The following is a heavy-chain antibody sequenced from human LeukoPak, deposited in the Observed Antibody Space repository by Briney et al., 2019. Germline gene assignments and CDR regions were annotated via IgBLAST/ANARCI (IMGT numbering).Heavy chain of an antibody. J-gene: IGHJ6*02. V-gene: IGHV4-4*07. CDR3: ARARPSGSARGLDV. Sequence: PSETLSLTCTVSGGSISIDYWTWIREPAGKGLGWIGRISSSVTTNYNPSLKSRVTMSVDTSKNQFSLNLTSVTAADTAVYYCARARPSGSARGLDVWGQGTTVTASS. CDR1: GGSISIDY. CDR2: ISSSVTT. D-gene: IGHD3-10*01.